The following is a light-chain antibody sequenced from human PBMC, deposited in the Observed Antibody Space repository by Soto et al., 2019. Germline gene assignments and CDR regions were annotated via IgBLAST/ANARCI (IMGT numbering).Light chain of an antibody. J-gene: IGKJ1*01. V-gene: IGKV3-15*01. CDR1: QSVSSN. CDR2: GAS. CDR3: QQYNNWPRT. Sequence: EIVMTQSPATLSVSPGERATLSCRASQSVSSNLAWYQHKPGQAPRLLINGASTRATGIPARFSGSGSGTEFTLTISSLQSEDFAVYYCQQYNNWPRTFGQGTKVEIK.